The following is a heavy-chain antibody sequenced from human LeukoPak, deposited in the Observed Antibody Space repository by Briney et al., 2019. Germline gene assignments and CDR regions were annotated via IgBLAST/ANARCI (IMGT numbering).Heavy chain of an antibody. CDR1: GYSISSGYY. Sequence: SETLSLTCTVSGYSISSGYYWGWIRQPPGKGLEWIGSIYHSGSTYYNPSLKSRVTKSVDTSKNQFSLKLSSVTAADTAVYYCARVDSSGYYYFDYWGQGILVTVSS. D-gene: IGHD3-22*01. CDR2: IYHSGST. V-gene: IGHV4-38-2*02. CDR3: ARVDSSGYYYFDY. J-gene: IGHJ4*02.